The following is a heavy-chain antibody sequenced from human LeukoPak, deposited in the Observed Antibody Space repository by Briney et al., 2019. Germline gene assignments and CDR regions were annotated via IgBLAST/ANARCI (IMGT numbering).Heavy chain of an antibody. V-gene: IGHV1-69*13. Sequence: SVKVSCKASTDTFNNYGIVWVRQAPGQGLEWMGGIVPVFETIDYAQKFQGRVTLSADDSTTTAYMELNSLRSEDTAVYYCARSWAVQNTFYYFDDRGQGTLVTVSS. D-gene: IGHD1-1*01. CDR3: ARSWAVQNTFYYFDD. J-gene: IGHJ4*02. CDR2: IVPVFETI. CDR1: TDTFNNYG.